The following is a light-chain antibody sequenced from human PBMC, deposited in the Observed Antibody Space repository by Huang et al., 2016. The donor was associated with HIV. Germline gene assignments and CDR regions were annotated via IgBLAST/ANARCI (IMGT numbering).Light chain of an antibody. CDR2: GAS. CDR3: QQYHDLPAT. CDR1: QNINNN. Sequence: EVMMTQSPATVSVSPGERATLSCRASQNINNNLAWYQERPGQPPRLLLYGASSRATGIPDRFSGSGSGTEFSLIISIVQSEDFSLYYCQQYHDLPATFGQGTKVEV. J-gene: IGKJ1*01. V-gene: IGKV3-15*01.